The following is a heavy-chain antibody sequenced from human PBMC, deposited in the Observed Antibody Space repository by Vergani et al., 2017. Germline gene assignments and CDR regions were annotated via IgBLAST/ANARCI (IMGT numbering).Heavy chain of an antibody. V-gene: IGHV4-59*01. CDR3: ASVYCGGDCHYDY. CDR2: IYYSGST. CDR1: GGSISIYY. J-gene: IGHJ4*02. Sequence: QVQLQESGPGLVKPSETLSLTCTVSGGSISIYYWSWIRQPPGKGLEWIGYIYYSGSTNYNPSLKSRVTISVDTSKNQFSLKLSSETAADTAVYYCASVYCGGDCHYDYWGQGTLVTVSS. D-gene: IGHD2-21*01.